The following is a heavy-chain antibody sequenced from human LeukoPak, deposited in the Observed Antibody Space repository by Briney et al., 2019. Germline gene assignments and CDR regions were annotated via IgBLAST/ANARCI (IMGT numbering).Heavy chain of an antibody. CDR3: ARSDYDSGSYPFDY. J-gene: IGHJ4*02. CDR1: GGSFSGYY. Sequence: PSETLSLTCAVYGGSFSGYYWSWIRQPPGKGLEWIGEINHSGSTNYNPSLKSRVTISVDTSKNQFSLKLSSVTAADTAVYYCARSDYDSGSYPFDYWGQGTLVTVSS. V-gene: IGHV4-34*01. CDR2: INHSGST. D-gene: IGHD3-10*01.